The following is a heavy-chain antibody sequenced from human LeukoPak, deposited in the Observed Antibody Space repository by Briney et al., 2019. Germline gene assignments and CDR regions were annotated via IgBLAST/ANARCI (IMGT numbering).Heavy chain of an antibody. V-gene: IGHV3-9*01. CDR3: AKDKLVNAFDI. CDR1: GFTFDDYA. D-gene: IGHD3-9*01. CDR2: ISWNSGSI. J-gene: IGHJ3*02. Sequence: GGSLRLSCAASGFTFDDYAMSWVRQAPGKGLEWVSGISWNSGSIGYADSVKGRFTISRDNAKNSLYLQMNSLRAENTALYYCAKDKLVNAFDIWGQGTMVTVSS.